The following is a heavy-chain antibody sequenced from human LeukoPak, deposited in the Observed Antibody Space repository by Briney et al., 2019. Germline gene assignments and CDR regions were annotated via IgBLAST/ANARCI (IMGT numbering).Heavy chain of an antibody. D-gene: IGHD1-26*01. J-gene: IGHJ3*02. CDR1: GFTFSSYA. CDR3: AREGSGSSAPGAFDI. Sequence: GGSLRLACAASGFTFSSYAMHWVRQAPGKGLEYVSAISSNGGSTYYANSVKGRFTIFRDNPKNTLYLQMGSLRAEDMAVYYCAREGSGSSAPGAFDIWGQGTMVTVSS. CDR2: ISSNGGST. V-gene: IGHV3-64*01.